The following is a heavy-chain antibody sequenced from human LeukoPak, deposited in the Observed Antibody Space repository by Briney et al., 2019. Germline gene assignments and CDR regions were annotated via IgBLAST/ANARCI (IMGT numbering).Heavy chain of an antibody. CDR3: ARVGTSSSSRFGYYYMDV. Sequence: PSETLSLTCTVSGGSISRYYWSWIRQPAGKGLEWIGRIYTSGSTNYNPSLKSRVTMSVDTSKNQFSLKLSSVTAADTAVYYCARVGTSSSSRFGYYYMDVWGKGTTVTVSS. V-gene: IGHV4-4*07. D-gene: IGHD6-13*01. CDR2: IYTSGST. CDR1: GGSISRYY. J-gene: IGHJ6*03.